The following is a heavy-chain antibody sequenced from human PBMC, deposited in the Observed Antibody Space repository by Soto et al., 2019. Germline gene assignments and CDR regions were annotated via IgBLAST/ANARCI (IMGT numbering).Heavy chain of an antibody. CDR3: AMPIDSSGHDAFDI. D-gene: IGHD3-22*01. Sequence: GESLKISGKGSGYSFTSYWIGWVRQMPGKGLEWMGIIYPGDSDTRYSPSFQGQVTISADKSISTAYLQWSSLKASETAMYYCAMPIDSSGHDAFDIWGQGTMVTVSS. CDR1: GYSFTSYW. V-gene: IGHV5-51*01. J-gene: IGHJ3*02. CDR2: IYPGDSDT.